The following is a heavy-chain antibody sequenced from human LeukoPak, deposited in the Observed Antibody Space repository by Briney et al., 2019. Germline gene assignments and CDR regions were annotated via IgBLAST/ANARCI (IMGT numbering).Heavy chain of an antibody. CDR1: GFTFSSYG. D-gene: IGHD6-13*01. CDR3: AREKQQRGFDY. CDR2: ISYDGSNK. V-gene: IGHV3-30*03. Sequence: GRSLRLSCAASGFTFSSYGMHWVRQAPGKGLEWVAVISYDGSNKYYADSVKGRFTISRDNSKNTLYLQMNSLRAEDTAVYYCAREKQQRGFDYWGQGTLVTVSS. J-gene: IGHJ4*02.